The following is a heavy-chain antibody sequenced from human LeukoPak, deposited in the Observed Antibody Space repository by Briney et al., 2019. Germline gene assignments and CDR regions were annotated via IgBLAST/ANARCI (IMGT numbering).Heavy chain of an antibody. D-gene: IGHD1-26*01. J-gene: IGHJ4*02. CDR1: GFTFSNYW. CDR2: IKGDESPK. CDR3: ARDVGGSLDY. Sequence: GGSLRLTCAASGFTFSNYWLRWVRQAPGKGLEWVANIKGDESPKHQADSVKGRFTISRDNAQNSVYLQMSSLRVEDTAVYYCARDVGGSLDYWGQGTLVTVSS. V-gene: IGHV3-7*01.